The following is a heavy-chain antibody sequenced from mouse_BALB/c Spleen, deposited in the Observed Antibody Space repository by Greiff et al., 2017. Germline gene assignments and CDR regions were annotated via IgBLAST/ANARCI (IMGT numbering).Heavy chain of an antibody. J-gene: IGHJ4*01. CDR2: ISSGGSYT. Sequence: EVMLVESGGDLVKPGGSLKLSCAASGFTFSSYGMSWVRQTPDKRLEWVATISSGGSYTYYPDSVKGRFTISRDNAKNTLYLQMSSLKSEDTAMYYCARGIYYEDYYAMDYWGQGTSVTVSS. CDR3: ARGIYYEDYYAMDY. CDR1: GFTFSSYG. V-gene: IGHV5-6*01. D-gene: IGHD2-4*01.